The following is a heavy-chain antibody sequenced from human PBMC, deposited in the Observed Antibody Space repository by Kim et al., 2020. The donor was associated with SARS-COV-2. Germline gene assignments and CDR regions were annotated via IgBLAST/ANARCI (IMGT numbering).Heavy chain of an antibody. V-gene: IGHV3-48*03. D-gene: IGHD2-8*01. Sequence: VKGRFTTTRDNAKNSLYLQMNSLRAEDKAVYYCARRTYCTINYVCYGMDVWGQGTTVTVSS. CDR3: ARRTYCTINYVCYGMDV. J-gene: IGHJ6*02.